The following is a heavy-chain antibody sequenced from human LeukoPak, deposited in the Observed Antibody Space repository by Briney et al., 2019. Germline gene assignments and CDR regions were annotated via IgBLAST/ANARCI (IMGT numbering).Heavy chain of an antibody. Sequence: PGGSLRLSCAASGFTVSSNYMSWVRQAPGTGLEWVSVIYSGGSTYYADSVKGRFTISRDNSKNTLYLQMNSLRAEDTAVYYCARAINYYDSSGYYLLDAFDIWGQGTMVTVSS. J-gene: IGHJ3*02. CDR2: IYSGGST. CDR1: GFTVSSNY. D-gene: IGHD3-22*01. CDR3: ARAINYYDSSGYYLLDAFDI. V-gene: IGHV3-53*01.